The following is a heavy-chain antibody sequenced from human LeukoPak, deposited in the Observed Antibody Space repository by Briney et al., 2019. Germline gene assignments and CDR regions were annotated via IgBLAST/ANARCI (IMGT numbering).Heavy chain of an antibody. CDR2: IYYSGST. J-gene: IGHJ6*02. Sequence: PSETLSLTCTVSGGSISSYCWSWIRQPPGKGLEWIGYIYYSGSTNYNPSLKSRVTISVDTSKNQFSLKLSSVTAADTAVYYCARDLSPYGSGKKAGYYYYYYGMDVWGQGTTVTVSS. CDR1: GGSISSYC. CDR3: ARDLSPYGSGKKAGYYYYYYGMDV. D-gene: IGHD3-10*01. V-gene: IGHV4-59*12.